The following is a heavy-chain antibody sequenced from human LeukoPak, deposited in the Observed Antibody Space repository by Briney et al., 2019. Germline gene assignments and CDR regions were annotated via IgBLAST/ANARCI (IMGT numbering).Heavy chain of an antibody. J-gene: IGHJ6*03. CDR1: GGTFSSYA. D-gene: IGHD1-26*01. V-gene: IGHV1-69*13. CDR3: AREGGSYERYYYYYMDV. Sequence: SVKVSCKASGGTFSSYAISWVRQAPGQGLEWMGGIIPIFGTANYAQKFQGRVTITADESTSTAYMELSSLRSEDTAVYYCAREGGSYERYYYYYMDVWGKGTTVTVSS. CDR2: IIPIFGTA.